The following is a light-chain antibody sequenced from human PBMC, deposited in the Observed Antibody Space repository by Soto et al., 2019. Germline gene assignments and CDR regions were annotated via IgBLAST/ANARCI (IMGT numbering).Light chain of an antibody. CDR1: SSDVGGYKY. J-gene: IGLJ1*01. V-gene: IGLV2-8*01. CDR2: EVS. Sequence: QSALTQPPSASGSPGQSVTISCTGTSSDVGGYKYVSWYQQHPGKAPKLMIYEVSKRPSGVPDRFSGSKSGNTASLTVSGLKAEDEADYYCRSYAGSNNYVFGTGTKLTVL. CDR3: RSYAGSNNYV.